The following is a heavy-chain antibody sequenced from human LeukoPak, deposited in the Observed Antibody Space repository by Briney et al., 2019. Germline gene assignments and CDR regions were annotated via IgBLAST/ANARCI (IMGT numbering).Heavy chain of an antibody. V-gene: IGHV2-5*01. D-gene: IGHD3-22*01. CDR1: GSSLTTAGVG. CDR3: VHRLRGYSSGSYYFDY. J-gene: IGHJ4*02. CDR2: LYWNGDK. Sequence: SGPTLVEPTQTLTLTCTFSGSSLTTAGVGVGWIRQPPGKALERLAPLYWNGDKRYSPSLRSRLIITKDTSKDQVVLTMTNMDPVDTATYYCVHRLRGYSSGSYYFDYWGQGTLVTVSS.